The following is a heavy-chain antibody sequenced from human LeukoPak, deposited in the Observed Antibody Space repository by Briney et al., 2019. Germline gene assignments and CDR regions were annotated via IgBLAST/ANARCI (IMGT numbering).Heavy chain of an antibody. V-gene: IGHV4-30-2*01. J-gene: IGHJ5*02. D-gene: IGHD2-21*02. CDR2: IHHTGST. Sequence: SQTLSLTCAVSGGSISSSGYSWSWIRQPPGKGLEWIGYIHHTGSTYYNPSLKSRGTISVDRSKNQFSLKLSSVTAADTAMYFCARTPTYCGGDCYYFDPWGQGTLVTVSS. CDR3: ARTPTYCGGDCYYFDP. CDR1: GGSISSSGYS.